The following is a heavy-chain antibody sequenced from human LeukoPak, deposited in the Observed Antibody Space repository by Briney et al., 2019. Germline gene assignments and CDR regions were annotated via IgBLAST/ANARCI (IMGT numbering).Heavy chain of an antibody. Sequence: PGGSLRLSCAASGFTFSDYWMHWVRQAPGKGLEWVSSISSSSSYIYYADSVKGRFTISRDNAKNSLYLQMDSLRAEDTAVYYCASLAPFDYWGQGTLVTVPS. D-gene: IGHD3-3*02. J-gene: IGHJ4*02. V-gene: IGHV3-21*01. CDR2: ISSSSSYI. CDR1: GFTFSDYW. CDR3: ASLAPFDY.